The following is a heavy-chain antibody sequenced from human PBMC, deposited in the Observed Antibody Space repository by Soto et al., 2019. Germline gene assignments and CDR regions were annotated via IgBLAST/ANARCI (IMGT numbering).Heavy chain of an antibody. D-gene: IGHD3-3*01. Sequence: QVQLVQSGAEVKKPGASVKVSCKASGYTFSSYYVHWVRQAPGLGLEWMGIINPTAGATTYAQKFQGRVTMTRETSTSTVYMELSSLRSEDTAVYYCARGGVESIYGMDVWGQGTTVTVSS. V-gene: IGHV1-46*01. CDR1: GYTFSSYY. CDR3: ARGGVESIYGMDV. CDR2: INPTAGAT. J-gene: IGHJ6*02.